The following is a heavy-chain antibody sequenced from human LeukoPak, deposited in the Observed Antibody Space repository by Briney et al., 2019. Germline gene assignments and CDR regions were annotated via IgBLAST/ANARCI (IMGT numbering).Heavy chain of an antibody. D-gene: IGHD2-21*02. Sequence: TSSQTLSLTCTVSGGSISSGSYFWAWIRQSPGKGLEWIGNIYYSGSTHYNPSLKSRVSISIDTSKNQFSLNVTSVTAADTALYFCARQRLVTFFFYMDVWGKGTTVTVSS. J-gene: IGHJ6*03. V-gene: IGHV4-39*01. CDR1: GGSISSGSYF. CDR3: ARQRLVTFFFYMDV. CDR2: IYYSGST.